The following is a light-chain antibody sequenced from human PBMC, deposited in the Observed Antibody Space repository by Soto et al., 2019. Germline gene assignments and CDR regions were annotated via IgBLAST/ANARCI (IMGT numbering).Light chain of an antibody. CDR1: QGISSA. CDR3: QQFNSYPQPRVT. CDR2: DAS. J-gene: IGKJ4*01. Sequence: AIQLTQSPSSLSASVGDRVTITCRASQGISSALAWYQQKPGKAPKLLIYDASSLESGVPSRFSGSGSGTDFTLSISSMQPEDFATYYCQQFNSYPQPRVTFGVGTKVEIK. V-gene: IGKV1-13*02.